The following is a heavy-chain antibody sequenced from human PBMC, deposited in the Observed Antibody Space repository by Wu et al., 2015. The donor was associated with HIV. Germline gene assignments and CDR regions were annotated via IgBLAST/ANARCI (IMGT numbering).Heavy chain of an antibody. D-gene: IGHD3-10*01. Sequence: LVQSGVEVKKPGASVNVSCKASGYTFTSYGITWVRQAPGQGLEWVGWISGYNAKTNYAQKLQDRVTMTRDTSTSTAYMELRSLRSEDTAMYYCATEGWSGSGSWDAFGIVGPRDNGHRLF. J-gene: IGHJ3*02. CDR1: GYTFTSYG. V-gene: IGHV1-18*01. CDR2: ISGYNAKT. CDR3: ATEGWSGSGSWDAFGI.